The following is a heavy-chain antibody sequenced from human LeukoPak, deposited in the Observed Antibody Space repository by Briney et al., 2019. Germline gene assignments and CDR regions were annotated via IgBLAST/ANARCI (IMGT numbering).Heavy chain of an antibody. V-gene: IGHV3-30-3*01. D-gene: IGHD4-17*01. CDR1: GFTFSSYA. J-gene: IGHJ6*02. Sequence: PGGSLRLSCAASGFTFSSYAMHWVRQAPGKGLEWVAVISYDGSNKYYADSVKGRFTISRDNSKNTLYLQMNSLRAEDTAVYYCARAPDYGDQTPTFYYYYGMDVWGQGTTVTVSS. CDR2: ISYDGSNK. CDR3: ARAPDYGDQTPTFYYYYGMDV.